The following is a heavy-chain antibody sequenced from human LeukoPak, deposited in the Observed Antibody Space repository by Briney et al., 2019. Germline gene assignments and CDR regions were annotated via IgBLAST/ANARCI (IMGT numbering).Heavy chain of an antibody. CDR3: ARLQTGLSGHFDWLLYDFDY. D-gene: IGHD3-9*01. J-gene: IGHJ4*02. CDR1: GGSISSSSYY. V-gene: IGHV4-39*01. CDR2: IYYSGST. Sequence: SETLSLTCTVSGGSISSSSYYWGWIRQPPGKGLEWIGSIYYSGSTYYNPSLKSRVTISVDTSKNQFSLKLSSVTAADTAVYYCARLQTGLSGHFDWLLYDFDYWGQGTLVTVSS.